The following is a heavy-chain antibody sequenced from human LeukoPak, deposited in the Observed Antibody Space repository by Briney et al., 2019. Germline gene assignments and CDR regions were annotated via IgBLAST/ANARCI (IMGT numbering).Heavy chain of an antibody. CDR3: ARAYYDSSGSGYFDY. J-gene: IGHJ4*02. V-gene: IGHV1-46*01. D-gene: IGHD3-22*01. CDR2: INPSGGST. CDR1: GYTFTSYY. Sequence: GASVKVSGKASGYTFTSYYMHWVRQAPGQGLEWMGIINPSGGSTSYAQKFQGRVTMTRDTSTSTVYMELSSLRSEDTAVYYCARAYYDSSGSGYFDYWGQGTLVTVSS.